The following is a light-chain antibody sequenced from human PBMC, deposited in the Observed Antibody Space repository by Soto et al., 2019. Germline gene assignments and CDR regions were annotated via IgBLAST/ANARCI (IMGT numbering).Light chain of an antibody. V-gene: IGKV3-20*01. Sequence: EGVLTQSPGTLSLSPGDRATLSCRASQSVSSRLAWYQQKPGQAPSLLISGASSRATGIPDRFSGSGSATDFTLTISRLETEDFALYYCQQYGGSPITFGPGTRLE. CDR1: QSVSSR. CDR2: GAS. J-gene: IGKJ5*01. CDR3: QQYGGSPIT.